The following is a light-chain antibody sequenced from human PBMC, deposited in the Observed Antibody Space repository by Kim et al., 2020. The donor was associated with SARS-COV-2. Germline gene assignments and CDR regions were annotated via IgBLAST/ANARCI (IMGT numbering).Light chain of an antibody. J-gene: IGLJ1*01. CDR3: QAWDSKTNHV. CDR1: NLEEKY. Sequence: VSPGQTASITCAGDNLEEKYSSWYQQKPGQSPVLVIYHDNKRPSGIPERFSGSNSGNTATLTISGTQALDEADYYCQAWDSKTNHVFGTGTKVTVL. CDR2: HDN. V-gene: IGLV3-1*01.